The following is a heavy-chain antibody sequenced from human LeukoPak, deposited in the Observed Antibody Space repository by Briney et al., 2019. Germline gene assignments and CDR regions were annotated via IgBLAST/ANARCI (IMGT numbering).Heavy chain of an antibody. Sequence: SETLSLTCAVYGGSFSGNYWSWIRQPPGRGLEWIGEINHSGSTNYNPSLKSRVTISVDTSKNQFSLKLSSVTAADTAVYYCASSGQTGTYYYTDVWGKGTTVTVSS. CDR3: ASSGQTGTYYYTDV. V-gene: IGHV4-34*01. D-gene: IGHD2-15*01. CDR2: INHSGST. CDR1: GGSFSGNY. J-gene: IGHJ6*03.